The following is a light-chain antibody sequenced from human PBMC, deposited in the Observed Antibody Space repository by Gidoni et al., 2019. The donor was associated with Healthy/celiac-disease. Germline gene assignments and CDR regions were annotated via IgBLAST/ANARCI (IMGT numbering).Light chain of an antibody. V-gene: IGKV1-33*01. CDR3: QPYDNLPLT. J-gene: IGKJ4*01. Sequence: DIQMTQSPSSLSASVGDRVTITCQASQDISNYVNWYQQKPGKAPKLLIYDAANLESGVPSRFSGSGSGTDFTFTISSLRPEDIATYYCQPYDNLPLTFGGXTEVEIK. CDR2: DAA. CDR1: QDISNY.